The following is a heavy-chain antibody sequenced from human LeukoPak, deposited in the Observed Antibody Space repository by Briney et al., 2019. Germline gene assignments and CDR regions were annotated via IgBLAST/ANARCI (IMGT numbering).Heavy chain of an antibody. Sequence: SETLSLTCTVSGGSISSSFYYWGWIRQPPGKGLEWIGSIYYSGSTYYNPSLKSRVTISVDTSKNQFSLKLSSLTAADTAVYYCARSDQRWLYSDYWGQGTLVTVSS. J-gene: IGHJ4*02. CDR1: GGSISSSFYY. CDR2: IYYSGST. CDR3: ARSDQRWLYSDY. D-gene: IGHD5-24*01. V-gene: IGHV4-39*01.